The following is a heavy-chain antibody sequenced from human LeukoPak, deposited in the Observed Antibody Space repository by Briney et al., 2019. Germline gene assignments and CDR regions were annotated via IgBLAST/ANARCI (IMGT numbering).Heavy chain of an antibody. CDR3: ARGTCGGDCYWPDEFDY. CDR2: ISSSSSYI. Sequence: PGGSLRLSCAASGFTFSSYSMNWVRQAPGKGLEWVSSISSSSSYIYYADSVKGRFTISRDNAKNSLYLQMNSLRAEDTAVYYCARGTCGGDCYWPDEFDYWGQGTLVTVSS. D-gene: IGHD2-21*02. J-gene: IGHJ4*02. CDR1: GFTFSSYS. V-gene: IGHV3-21*01.